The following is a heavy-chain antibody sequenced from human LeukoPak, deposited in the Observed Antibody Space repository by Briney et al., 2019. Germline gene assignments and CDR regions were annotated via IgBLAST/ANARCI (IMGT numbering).Heavy chain of an antibody. D-gene: IGHD3-22*01. CDR3: ARDGYYDSSSWDY. CDR1: GFTFSSYD. J-gene: IGHJ4*02. Sequence: PEGSLRLSCAASGFTFSSYDMSWVRQAPGKGLEWVSSISSSSSYIYYADSVKGRFTISRDNAKNSLYLQMNSLRAEDTAVYYCARDGYYDSSSWDYWGQGTLVTVSS. CDR2: ISSSSSYI. V-gene: IGHV3-21*01.